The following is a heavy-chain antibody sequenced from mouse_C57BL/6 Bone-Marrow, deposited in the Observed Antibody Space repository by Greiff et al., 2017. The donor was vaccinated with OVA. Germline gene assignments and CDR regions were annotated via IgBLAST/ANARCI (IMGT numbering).Heavy chain of an antibody. V-gene: IGHV1-69*01. Sequence: QVHVKQPGAELVMPGASVKLSCKASGYTFTSYWMHWVKQRPGQGLEWIGEIDPSDSYTNYNQKFKGKSTLTVDKSSSTAYMQLSSLTSEDSAVYYCARGIPYYGSSCLAYWGQGTLVTVSA. CDR2: IDPSDSYT. CDR3: ARGIPYYGSSCLAY. J-gene: IGHJ3*01. CDR1: GYTFTSYW. D-gene: IGHD1-1*01.